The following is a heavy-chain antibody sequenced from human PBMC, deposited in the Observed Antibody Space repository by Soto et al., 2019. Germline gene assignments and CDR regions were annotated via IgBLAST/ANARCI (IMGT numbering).Heavy chain of an antibody. CDR3: ASWMYYDFWSGYYRGGAHFDY. J-gene: IGHJ4*02. CDR1: DGSFSGYY. D-gene: IGHD3-3*01. CDR2: INHSGST. V-gene: IGHV4-34*01. Sequence: QVQLQQWGAGLLKPSETLSLTCAVYDGSFSGYYWSWIRQPPGKGLEWIGEINHSGSTNYNPSLKSRVTISVDTSKNQFSLKLSSVTAADTAVYYCASWMYYDFWSGYYRGGAHFDYWGQGTLVTVSS.